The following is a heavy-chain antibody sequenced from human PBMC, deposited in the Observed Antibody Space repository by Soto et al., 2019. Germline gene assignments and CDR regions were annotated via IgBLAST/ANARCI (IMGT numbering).Heavy chain of an antibody. CDR3: TSGVNWNDVSDY. Sequence: SETLSLTCTVSGGSISSYYWTWIRQPPGKGLEWIGYIYSNGRTNYNPSLKSRVTISVDTSKNQFSLKLRSVTAADTAVYYCTSGVNWNDVSDYWGQGTLVTVS. V-gene: IGHV4-59*01. J-gene: IGHJ4*02. D-gene: IGHD1-1*01. CDR2: IYSNGRT. CDR1: GGSISSYY.